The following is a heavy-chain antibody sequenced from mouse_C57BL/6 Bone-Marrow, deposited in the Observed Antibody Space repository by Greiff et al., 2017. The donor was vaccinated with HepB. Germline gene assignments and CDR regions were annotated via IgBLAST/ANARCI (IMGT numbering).Heavy chain of an antibody. CDR3: TSGYDYDVVFAY. CDR1: GFTFSSYA. V-gene: IGHV5-9-1*02. D-gene: IGHD2-4*01. CDR2: ISSGGDYI. J-gene: IGHJ3*01. Sequence: DVKLVESGEGLVKPGGSLKLSCAASGFTFSSYAMSWVRQTPEKRLEWVAYISSGGDYIYYADTVKGRFTISRDNARNTLYLQMSSLKSEDTAMYYWTSGYDYDVVFAYWGQGTLVTVSA.